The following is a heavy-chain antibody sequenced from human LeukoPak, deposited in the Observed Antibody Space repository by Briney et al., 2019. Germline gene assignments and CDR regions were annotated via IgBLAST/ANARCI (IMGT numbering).Heavy chain of an antibody. Sequence: GGSLRLSCAASGFTVSSNYMSWVRQAPGKGLEWVSVIYSGGSTYYADSVKGRFTIFRDNSKNTLYLQMNSLRAEDTAVYYCARGLVGATNWFDPWGQGTLVTVSS. D-gene: IGHD1-26*01. V-gene: IGHV3-66*01. CDR2: IYSGGST. CDR3: ARGLVGATNWFDP. CDR1: GFTVSSNY. J-gene: IGHJ5*02.